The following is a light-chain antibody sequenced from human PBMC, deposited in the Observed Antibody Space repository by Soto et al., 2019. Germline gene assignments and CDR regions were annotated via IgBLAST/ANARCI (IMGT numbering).Light chain of an antibody. V-gene: IGLV2-8*01. CDR1: SSDVGGYNY. J-gene: IGLJ1*01. Sequence: QSALTQPPSASGSPGQSVTISCTGTSSDVGGYNYVSWYQQRPGKAPKVIIYEDTKRPSGVPDRFSGSKSGNTASLTVSGLQAEDEADYYCSSYAGSNYVFGTGTKVTVL. CDR2: EDT. CDR3: SSYAGSNYV.